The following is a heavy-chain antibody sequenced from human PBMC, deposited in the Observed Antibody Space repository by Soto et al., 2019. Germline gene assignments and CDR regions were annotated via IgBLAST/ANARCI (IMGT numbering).Heavy chain of an antibody. J-gene: IGHJ4*02. CDR1: GFTFSSYG. CDR2: IWYDGSNK. Sequence: QVQLVESGGGVVQPGRSLRLSCAASGFTFSSYGMHWVRQAPGKGLEWVAVIWYDGSNKYYADSVKGRFTISRDNSKNTLYLQMNSLRAEDTAVYYCARQHGGGDCYFGHFDYWGQGTLVTVSS. D-gene: IGHD2-21*02. V-gene: IGHV3-33*01. CDR3: ARQHGGGDCYFGHFDY.